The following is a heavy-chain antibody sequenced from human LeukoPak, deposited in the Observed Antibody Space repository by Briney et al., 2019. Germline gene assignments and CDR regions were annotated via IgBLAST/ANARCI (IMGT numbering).Heavy chain of an antibody. V-gene: IGHV1-69*04. D-gene: IGHD3-22*01. CDR3: ARDQSYYDSSGYYPRNFDY. J-gene: IGHJ4*02. Sequence: SVKVSCKASGGTFSSYAISWVRQAPGQGLEWMGRFIPILGIANYAQKFQGRVTITADKSTSTAYMELSSLRSEDTAVYYCARDQSYYDSSGYYPRNFDYWGQGTLVTVSS. CDR2: FIPILGIA. CDR1: GGTFSSYA.